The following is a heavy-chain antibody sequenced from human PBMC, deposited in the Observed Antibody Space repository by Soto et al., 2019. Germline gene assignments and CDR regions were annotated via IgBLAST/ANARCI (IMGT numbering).Heavy chain of an antibody. J-gene: IGHJ4*02. V-gene: IGHV3-30*18. CDR2: ISHDGTNS. CDR3: AKDLKWELPHIFDY. D-gene: IGHD1-26*01. CDR1: ELTFSSYG. Sequence: PGGSLRLSCAASELTFSSYGMHWVRQAPGKGLEWVAVISHDGTNSDAADSVKGRFTISRDNSKNTLYLQMNSLRAEDTAVYYCAKDLKWELPHIFDYWGQGTLVTVSS.